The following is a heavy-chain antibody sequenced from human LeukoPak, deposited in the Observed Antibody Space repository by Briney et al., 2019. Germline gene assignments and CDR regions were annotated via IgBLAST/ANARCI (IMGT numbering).Heavy chain of an antibody. V-gene: IGHV1-18*01. CDR3: ASWEWSHSYYYYYGMDV. Sequence: PLASVKVSCKASGYTFTSYAMHWVRQAPGQGLEWMGWISAYNGNTNYAQKLQGRVTMTTDTSTSTAYMELRSLRSDDTAVYYCASWEWSHSYYYYYGMDVWGQGTTVTVSS. CDR2: ISAYNGNT. CDR1: GYTFTSYA. J-gene: IGHJ6*02. D-gene: IGHD3-3*01.